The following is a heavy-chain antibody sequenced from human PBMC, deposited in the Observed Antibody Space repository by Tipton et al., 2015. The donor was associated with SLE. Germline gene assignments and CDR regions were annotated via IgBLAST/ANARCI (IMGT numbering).Heavy chain of an antibody. J-gene: IGHJ4*02. CDR1: GGSFSGYY. D-gene: IGHD6-19*01. V-gene: IGHV4-34*01. CDR2: INHSGST. Sequence: LSLTCAVYGGSFSGYYWSWIRQPPGKGLEWIGEINHSGSTNYNPSLKSRVTISVDTSKNQFSLKLSSVTAADTAVYYCARGGWGGDFRYWGQGTLVTVSS. CDR3: ARGGWGGDFRY.